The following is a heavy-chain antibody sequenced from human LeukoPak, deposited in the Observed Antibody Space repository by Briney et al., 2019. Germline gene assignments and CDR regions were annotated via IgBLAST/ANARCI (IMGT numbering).Heavy chain of an antibody. D-gene: IGHD3-3*01. V-gene: IGHV4-34*01. CDR3: AREGYDFWTPRGYYMDV. Sequence: SETLSLTCAVYGGSFSGYYWSWIRQPPGKGLEWIGEINHSGSTNYNPSLKSRVTISVDTSKNQFSLKLSSVTAEDTAVYYCAREGYDFWTPRGYYMDVWGKGTTVTVSS. J-gene: IGHJ6*03. CDR2: INHSGST. CDR1: GGSFSGYY.